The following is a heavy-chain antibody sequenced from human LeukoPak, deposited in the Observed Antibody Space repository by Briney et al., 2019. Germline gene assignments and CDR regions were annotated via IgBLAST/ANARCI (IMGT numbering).Heavy chain of an antibody. CDR1: GFTFSSYG. CDR2: IWYDGSNK. CDR3: VRDNPRCCGVVPVNIDDF. J-gene: IGHJ4*02. Sequence: GRSLRLSCAASGFTFSSYGMHWVRQAPGKGLEWVAVIWYDGSNKYYADSVKGRFTISRDNSKNTLYLQMNSLRAEDTAVYCCVRDNPRCCGVVPVNIDDFWGQGTLVTVSS. V-gene: IGHV3-33*01. D-gene: IGHD2-15*01.